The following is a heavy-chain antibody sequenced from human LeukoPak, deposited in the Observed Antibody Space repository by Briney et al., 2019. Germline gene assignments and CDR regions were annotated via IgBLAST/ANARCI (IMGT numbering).Heavy chain of an antibody. Sequence: ASMKVSCKASGYTFTSYYMHWVRQAPGQGLEWMGWINPNSGGTNYAQKFQGRVTMTRDTSISTAYMELSRLRSDDTAVYYCASVTVTGYDAFDIWGQGTMVTVSS. CDR1: GYTFTSYY. D-gene: IGHD1-20*01. CDR3: ASVTVTGYDAFDI. CDR2: INPNSGGT. J-gene: IGHJ3*02. V-gene: IGHV1-2*02.